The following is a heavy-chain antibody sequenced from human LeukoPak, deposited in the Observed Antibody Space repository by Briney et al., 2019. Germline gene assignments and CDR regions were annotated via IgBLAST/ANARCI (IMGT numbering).Heavy chain of an antibody. V-gene: IGHV4-34*01. CDR2: INHSGST. CDR3: ARHGRMYYYDSSGYYLDYYYYYYMDV. D-gene: IGHD3-22*01. CDR1: GGFFSGYY. J-gene: IGHJ6*03. Sequence: PSETLSLTCAVYGGFFSGYYWSWIRQPPGKGLEWIGEINHSGSTNYNPSLKSRVTVSLDTSKNQFSLKLSSVTAADTAVYYCARHGRMYYYDSSGYYLDYYYYYYMDVWGKGTTVTISS.